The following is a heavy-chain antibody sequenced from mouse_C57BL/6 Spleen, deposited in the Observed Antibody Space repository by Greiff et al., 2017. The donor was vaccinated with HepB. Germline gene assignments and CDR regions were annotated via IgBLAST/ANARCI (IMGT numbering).Heavy chain of an antibody. V-gene: IGHV5-4*01. Sequence: EVQVVESGGGLVKPGGSLKLSCAASGFTFSSYAMSWVRQTPEKRLEWVATISDGGSYTYYPDNVKGRFTISRDNAKNNLYLQMSHLKSEDTAMYYCARGREFAYWGQGTLVTVSA. J-gene: IGHJ3*01. CDR1: GFTFSSYA. CDR3: ARGREFAY. CDR2: ISDGGSYT.